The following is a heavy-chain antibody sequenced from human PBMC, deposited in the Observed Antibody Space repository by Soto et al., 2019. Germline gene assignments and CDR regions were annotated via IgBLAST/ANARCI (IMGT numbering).Heavy chain of an antibody. CDR2: INAGNGNT. Sequence: ASVKVSCKASGYTFTSYAMHWVRQAPGQRLEWMGWINAGNGNTKYSQKFQGRVTITRDTSASTAYMELSSLRSEDTAVYYCARVELLAVAENAFDIWGQGTMVTVSS. D-gene: IGHD6-19*01. V-gene: IGHV1-3*01. J-gene: IGHJ3*02. CDR1: GYTFTSYA. CDR3: ARVELLAVAENAFDI.